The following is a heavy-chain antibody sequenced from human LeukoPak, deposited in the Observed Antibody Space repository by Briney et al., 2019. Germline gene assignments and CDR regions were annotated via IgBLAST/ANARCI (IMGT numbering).Heavy chain of an antibody. CDR3: ARVHGGNQYNWFDP. Sequence: ASVKVSCKASGYTFTGYYKHWVRQAPGQGLEWMGWINPNSGGTNYAQKFQGRVTMTRDTSVSTAYMELSRLRSDDTAVYYCARVHGGNQYNWFDPWGQGTLVTVSS. J-gene: IGHJ5*02. CDR2: INPNSGGT. V-gene: IGHV1-2*02. D-gene: IGHD1-14*01. CDR1: GYTFTGYY.